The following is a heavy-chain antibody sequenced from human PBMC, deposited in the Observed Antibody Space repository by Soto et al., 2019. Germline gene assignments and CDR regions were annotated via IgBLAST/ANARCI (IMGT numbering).Heavy chain of an antibody. V-gene: IGHV4-39*01. CDR3: ATSQKGYNWNYFDH. J-gene: IGHJ4*02. D-gene: IGHD1-20*01. Sequence: SETLSLTCAVSGASISGSYYYWAWLRQSPGKGPEWIGSVFYTGFTSYNPSLESRVSVSVDTSKSQFSLKLSAVTAADTAVYYCATSQKGYNWNYFDHWGQGALITVSS. CDR2: VFYTGFT. CDR1: GASISGSYYY.